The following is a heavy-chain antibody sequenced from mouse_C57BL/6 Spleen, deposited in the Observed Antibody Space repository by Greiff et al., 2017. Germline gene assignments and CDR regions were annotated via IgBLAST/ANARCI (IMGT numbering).Heavy chain of an antibody. J-gene: IGHJ4*01. CDR2: IHPNSGST. D-gene: IGHD2-4*01. CDR1: GYTFTSYW. CDR3: ASYYDYDGTAMDY. V-gene: IGHV1-64*01. Sequence: QVQLQQPGAELVKPGASVKLSCKASGYTFTSYWMHWVKQRPGQGLEWIGMIHPNSGSTNYNEKFKSKATLTVDKSSITAYMQLCSLTSEDSAVYYCASYYDYDGTAMDYWGQGTSVTVSS.